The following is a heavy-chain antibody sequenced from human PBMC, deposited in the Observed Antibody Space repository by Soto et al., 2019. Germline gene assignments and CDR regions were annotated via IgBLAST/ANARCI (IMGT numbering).Heavy chain of an antibody. CDR3: ARAPHPGAAPGPPGPF. J-gene: IGHJ4*02. Sequence: QEQLVQSGPEVKKPGASVKVSCTASGYTFTGHYIHWVRQAPGQGLEWVGWINPDSGSTNSAQRFHDSVTMTRDTSINTAYLEVKSLKSDDEAVYYCARAPHPGAAPGPPGPFWGQGTLVTAPS. CDR2: INPDSGST. V-gene: IGHV1-2*04. D-gene: IGHD6-25*01. CDR1: GYTFTGHY.